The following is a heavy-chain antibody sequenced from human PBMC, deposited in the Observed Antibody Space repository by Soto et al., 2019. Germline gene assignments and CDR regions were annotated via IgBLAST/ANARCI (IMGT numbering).Heavy chain of an antibody. D-gene: IGHD4-17*01. V-gene: IGHV4-59*01. CDR1: GGYISSYY. J-gene: IGHJ3*02. CDR3: ASWTTVTTERFAALDI. Sequence: TSETLSLTCTVSGGYISSYYWSWIRQPPGKGLEWIGYIYYSGSTNYNPSLKSRVTISVDTSKNQFSLKLSSVTAADTAVYYCASWTTVTTERFAALDIWGQGTMVTVSS. CDR2: IYYSGST.